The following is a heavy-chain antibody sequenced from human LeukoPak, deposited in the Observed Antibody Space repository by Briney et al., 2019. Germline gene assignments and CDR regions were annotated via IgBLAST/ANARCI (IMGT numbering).Heavy chain of an antibody. CDR1: GYTFITYY. J-gene: IGHJ5*02. CDR3: ARPGPGYSYGYPYH. CDR2: INPNSRST. D-gene: IGHD5-18*01. Sequence: ASVKVSCKASGYTFITYYMHWVRQAPGQGLEWMGIINPNSRSTLYAQKFQGRVTMTSDTSTSTVYMELSSLRSEDTAVYYCARPGPGYSYGYPYHWGQGTLVTVSS. V-gene: IGHV1-46*01.